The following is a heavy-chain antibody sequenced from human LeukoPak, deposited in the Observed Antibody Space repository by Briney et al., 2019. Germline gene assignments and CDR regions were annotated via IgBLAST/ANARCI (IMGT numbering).Heavy chain of an antibody. CDR3: ARDRTVVTFRYNWFDP. D-gene: IGHD4-23*01. CDR2: ISAYNGNT. CDR1: GYTFTSYG. V-gene: IGHV1-18*01. Sequence: ASVKVSCKAYGYTFTSYGISWVRQAPGQGLEWMGWISAYNGNTNYAQKLQGRVTMTTDTSTSTAYMELRSLRSDDTAVYYCARDRTVVTFRYNWFDPWGQGTLVTVSS. J-gene: IGHJ5*02.